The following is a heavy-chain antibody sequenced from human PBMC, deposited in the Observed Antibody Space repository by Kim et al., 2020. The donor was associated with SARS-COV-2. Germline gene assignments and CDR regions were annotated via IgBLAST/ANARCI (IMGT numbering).Heavy chain of an antibody. CDR3: ARGGRARVTTAAGYYYYYMDV. Sequence: SETLSLTCAVYGGSFSGYYWSWIRQPPGKGLEWIGEINHSGSTNYNPSLKSRVTISVDTSKNQFSLKLSSVTAADTAVYYCARGGRARVTTAAGYYYYYMDVWGKGTTVTVSS. D-gene: IGHD4-17*01. CDR2: INHSGST. V-gene: IGHV4-34*01. CDR1: GGSFSGYY. J-gene: IGHJ6*03.